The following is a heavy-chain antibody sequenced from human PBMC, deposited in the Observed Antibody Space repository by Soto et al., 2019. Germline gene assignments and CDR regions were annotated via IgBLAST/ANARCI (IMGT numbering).Heavy chain of an antibody. CDR2: IHYRGKT. J-gene: IGHJ3*01. V-gene: IGHV4-39*01. D-gene: IGHD3-3*01. CDR1: GDSISGSSYF. Sequence: QLQLQESGPGLVKPSETLSLTCTVSGDSISGSSYFWGWVRQPPGRGLESIGAIHYRGKTHYSPSLKSRVTNAVDTSRNQSSLELTSATAADTATYYFARYRNVVFGDDAFDVWGQGTMVAVSS. CDR3: ARYRNVVFGDDAFDV.